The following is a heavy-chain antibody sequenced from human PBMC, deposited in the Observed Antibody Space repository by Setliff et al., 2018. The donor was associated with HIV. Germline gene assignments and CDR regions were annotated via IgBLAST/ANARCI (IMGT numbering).Heavy chain of an antibody. J-gene: IGHJ6*03. CDR3: ASVTMVRLIGVYHMDV. CDR2: INHSGST. D-gene: IGHD3-10*01. Sequence: SETLSLTCAVYGESFNTYFWSWIRQPPGKGLEWIGQINHSGSTNYNPSLKSRVTISVDKSNNRFSLKMNYVTAADAAVYYCASVTMVRLIGVYHMDVWGKGTPVTVSS. CDR1: GESFNTYF. V-gene: IGHV4-34*01.